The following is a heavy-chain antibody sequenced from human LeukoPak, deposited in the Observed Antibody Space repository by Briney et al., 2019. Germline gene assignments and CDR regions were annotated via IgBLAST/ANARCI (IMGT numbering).Heavy chain of an antibody. D-gene: IGHD1-26*01. V-gene: IGHV3-23*01. Sequence: PGGSLRLSCVASGFTFSIYGMHWVRQAPGKGLEWVSAISGSGGSTYYADSVKGRFTISRDNSKNTLYLQMNSLRAEDTAVYYCAKGRRSYEEAYWGQGTLVTVSS. CDR1: GFTFSIYG. J-gene: IGHJ4*02. CDR3: AKGRRSYEEAY. CDR2: ISGSGGST.